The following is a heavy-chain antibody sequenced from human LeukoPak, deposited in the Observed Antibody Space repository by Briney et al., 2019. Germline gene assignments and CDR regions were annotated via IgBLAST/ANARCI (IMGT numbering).Heavy chain of an antibody. CDR1: GGSFSGYY. CDR3: ARGRLAVAGTRYFDY. Sequence: PSETLPLTCAVYGGSFSGYYWSWIRQPPGKGLEWIGEINHSGSTNYNPSLKSRVTISVDTSKNQFSLKLSSVTAADTAVYYCARGRLAVAGTRYFDYWGQGTLVTVSS. D-gene: IGHD6-19*01. V-gene: IGHV4-34*01. J-gene: IGHJ4*02. CDR2: INHSGST.